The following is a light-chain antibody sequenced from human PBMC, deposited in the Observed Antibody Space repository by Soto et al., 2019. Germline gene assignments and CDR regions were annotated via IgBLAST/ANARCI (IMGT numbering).Light chain of an antibody. V-gene: IGLV2-23*01. J-gene: IGLJ1*01. CDR1: VGL. Sequence: QSALTQPASVPGSPGQSITISCTGTVGLVSWYQQHPGKVPKLIIYDDTKRPSGVSSRFSGSKSGNTASLTISGLQTEDEADYYCCLYVGGRTYLFGTGTKVTVL. CDR2: DDT. CDR3: CLYVGGRTYL.